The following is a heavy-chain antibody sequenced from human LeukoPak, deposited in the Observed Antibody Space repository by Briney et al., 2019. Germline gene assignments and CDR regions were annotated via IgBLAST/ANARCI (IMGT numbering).Heavy chain of an antibody. CDR3: ARDLGYYLLTNYYYYGMDV. V-gene: IGHV1-18*01. CDR2: ISPYNANT. Sequence: ASVKVSCKTSGYTFTTYGISWVRQAPGQGLEWMGWISPYNANTNYAQKLQGRVTMTTDTSTSTAYMELRSLRSDDTAVYYCARDLGYYLLTNYYYYGMDVWGQGTTVTVSS. D-gene: IGHD2-2*01. J-gene: IGHJ6*02. CDR1: GYTFTTYG.